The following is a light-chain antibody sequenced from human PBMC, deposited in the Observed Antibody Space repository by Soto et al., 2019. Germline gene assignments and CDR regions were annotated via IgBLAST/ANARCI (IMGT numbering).Light chain of an antibody. Sequence: AIRMTQSPSSFSASTGDRVTITCRASQGISSYLAWYQQKPGKAPKLLIYAASTLQSGVPSRFSGSGSETDFTLTISCLQSEDFATYYCQQYYSYPRALTFGGGTKVEIK. J-gene: IGKJ4*01. CDR2: AAS. CDR1: QGISSY. V-gene: IGKV1-8*01. CDR3: QQYYSYPRALT.